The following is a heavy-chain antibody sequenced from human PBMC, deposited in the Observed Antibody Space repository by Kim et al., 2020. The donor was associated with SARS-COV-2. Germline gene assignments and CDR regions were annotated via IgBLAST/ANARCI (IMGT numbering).Heavy chain of an antibody. CDR3: ARDGNSSSWYSGYYYYGMDV. CDR2: IIPILGIA. V-gene: IGHV1-69*04. J-gene: IGHJ6*02. Sequence: SVKVSCKASGGTFSSYAISWVRQAPGQGLEWMGRIIPILGIANYAQKFQGRVTITADKSTSTAYMELSSLRSEDTAVYYCARDGNSSSWYSGYYYYGMDVWGQGTTVTVSS. D-gene: IGHD6-13*01. CDR1: GGTFSSYA.